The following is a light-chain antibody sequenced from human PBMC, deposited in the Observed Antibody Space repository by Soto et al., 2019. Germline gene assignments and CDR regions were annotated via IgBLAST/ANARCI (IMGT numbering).Light chain of an antibody. CDR2: EGS. CDR1: SSDVGSYNL. J-gene: IGLJ2*01. CDR3: CSYAGSSTRVV. Sequence: QSALTQPGSVSGSPGQSITISCTGTSSDVGSYNLVSWYQQHPGKAPKLMIYEGSKRPSGVSNRFSGSKSGNSASLTISGLQAEDEADYYCCSYAGSSTRVVFGGGTKLTVL. V-gene: IGLV2-23*01.